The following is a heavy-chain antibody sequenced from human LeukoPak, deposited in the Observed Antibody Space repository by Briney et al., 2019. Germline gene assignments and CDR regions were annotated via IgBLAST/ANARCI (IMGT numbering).Heavy chain of an antibody. J-gene: IGHJ4*02. CDR2: ISGRDTST. D-gene: IGHD3-9*01. Sequence: GASLRLSCAASGLTFSNYAISCVRPPPGKGLEWVSSISGRDTSTYYTDSVKGRFNISRDNSKNTLYLQMNSLSAVDTAIYYCAKWGDYDVLTGYYDSDYRGQGTLVTVSS. V-gene: IGHV3-23*01. CDR3: AKWGDYDVLTGYYDSDY. CDR1: GLTFSNYA.